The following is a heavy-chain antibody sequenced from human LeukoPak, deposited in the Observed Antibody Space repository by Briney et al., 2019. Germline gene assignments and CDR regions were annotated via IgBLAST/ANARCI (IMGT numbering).Heavy chain of an antibody. CDR1: GFTFSSYA. Sequence: PGGSLRLSCAASGFTFSSYAMSWVRQAPGKGLEWVSAISGSGGSTYYADSVKGRFTISRDNSKNSLYLQMNSLRAEDTAVYYCAREVYGGYYYMDVWGKGTTVTVSS. CDR2: ISGSGGST. J-gene: IGHJ6*03. CDR3: AREVYGGYYYMDV. D-gene: IGHD2-8*01. V-gene: IGHV3-23*01.